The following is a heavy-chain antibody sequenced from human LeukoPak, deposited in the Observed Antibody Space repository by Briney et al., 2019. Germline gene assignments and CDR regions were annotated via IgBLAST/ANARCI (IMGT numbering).Heavy chain of an antibody. CDR3: ARDATYCSSTSCGGYYYYGMDV. CDR1: GGSISSGGYY. CDR2: IYYSGST. Sequence: SQTLSLTCTVSGGSISSGGYYWSWIRQHPGKGLEWIGYIYYSGSTYYNPSLKSRVTTSVDTSKNQFSLKLSSVTAADTAVCYCARDATYCSSTSCGGYYYYGMDVWGQGTTVTVSS. J-gene: IGHJ6*02. V-gene: IGHV4-31*03. D-gene: IGHD2-2*01.